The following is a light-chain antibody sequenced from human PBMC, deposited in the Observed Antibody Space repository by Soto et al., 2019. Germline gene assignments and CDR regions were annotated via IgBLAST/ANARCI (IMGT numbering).Light chain of an antibody. CDR2: GAS. V-gene: IGKV3-20*01. CDR3: QHYGTTPWT. Sequence: DTVLTQSPATVSLSPGESVTLSCRASETFCSGCLAWYQQKPGQSPRLLIYGASSRATGIPDRFSGSGSGTDFTLTISRLEPEDFAVYYCQHYGTTPWTFGPGTKVRIK. J-gene: IGKJ1*01. CDR1: ETFCSGC.